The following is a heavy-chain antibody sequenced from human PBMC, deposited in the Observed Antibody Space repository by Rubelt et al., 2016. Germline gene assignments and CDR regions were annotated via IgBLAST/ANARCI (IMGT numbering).Heavy chain of an antibody. CDR2: IYYRGST. J-gene: IGHJ4*02. V-gene: IGHV4-31*03. D-gene: IGHD3-10*01. CDR1: GGSISSGGYY. Sequence: QVQLQESGPGLVKPSQTLSLTCTVSGGSISSGGYYWSWIRQHPGKGLEWIGYIYYRGSTYYNPSLKSRVTKSVDTFKNQFSLKLSSVTAADTAVYYCARGKEGLGVTMLDYWGQGTLVTVSS. CDR3: ARGKEGLGVTMLDY.